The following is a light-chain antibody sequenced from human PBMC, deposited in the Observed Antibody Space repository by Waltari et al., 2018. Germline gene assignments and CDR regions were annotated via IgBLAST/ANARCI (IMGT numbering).Light chain of an antibody. Sequence: EIVLTQSPDTLSLSPGERATLSCRASLSVSSSVAWYQQKPGQAPRLLIYDAYNRATGIPARFSGSGSGTDFTLTISSLEPEDFALYYCQQRYNWPLTFGGGTKVEIK. J-gene: IGKJ4*01. CDR1: LSVSSS. V-gene: IGKV3-11*01. CDR3: QQRYNWPLT. CDR2: DAY.